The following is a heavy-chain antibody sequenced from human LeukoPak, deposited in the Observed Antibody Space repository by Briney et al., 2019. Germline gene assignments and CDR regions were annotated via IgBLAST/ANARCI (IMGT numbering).Heavy chain of an antibody. D-gene: IGHD5-18*01. J-gene: IGHJ6*03. V-gene: IGHV4-34*01. CDR2: INHSGST. Sequence: SETLSLTCAVYGGSFSGYYWSWIRQPPGKGREWIGEINHSGSTNYYPSLKSRVTISVDTSKNQFSLKLSSVTAADTAVYYCARVGSHGYFYYYYYMDVWGKGTTVTVSS. CDR1: GGSFSGYY. CDR3: ARVGSHGYFYYYYYMDV.